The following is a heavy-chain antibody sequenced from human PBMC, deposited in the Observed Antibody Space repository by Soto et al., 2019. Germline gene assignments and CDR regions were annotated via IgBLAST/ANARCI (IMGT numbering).Heavy chain of an antibody. D-gene: IGHD3-16*02. CDR1: GGSFSGYY. J-gene: IGHJ4*02. Sequence: SETLSLTCAVYGGSFSGYYWSWIRQPPGKGLEWIAEINHSGSTNYNPSLKSRVTISVDTSKNQFSLKLSSVTAADTAVYYCARGRRPLYDYVWGSYRPKGDYFDYWGQGTRVTVS. V-gene: IGHV4-34*01. CDR3: ARGRRPLYDYVWGSYRPKGDYFDY. CDR2: INHSGST.